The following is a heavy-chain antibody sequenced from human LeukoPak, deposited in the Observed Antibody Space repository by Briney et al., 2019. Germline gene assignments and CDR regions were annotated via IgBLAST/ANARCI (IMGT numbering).Heavy chain of an antibody. D-gene: IGHD6-13*01. CDR2: IYHSGST. Sequence: SETLSLTCTVSGYSISSGYYWGWIRQPPGKGLEWIGSIYHSGSTYYNPSLKSRVTISVDTSKNQFSLKLSSVTAADTAVYYCARDRGIAAAGDLWGQGTLVTVSS. CDR3: ARDRGIAAAGDL. J-gene: IGHJ5*02. V-gene: IGHV4-38-2*02. CDR1: GYSISSGYY.